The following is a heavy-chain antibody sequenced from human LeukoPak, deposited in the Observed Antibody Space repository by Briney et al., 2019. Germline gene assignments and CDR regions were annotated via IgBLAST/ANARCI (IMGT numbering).Heavy chain of an antibody. D-gene: IGHD2-2*01. CDR1: GFTFNISA. Sequence: PGGSLRLSCVASGFTFNISASNWVRQAPGKGLEWVSSISASGSGTFYADSVKGRFAISRDNSRNMVFLLMNTLRAEDTAIYYXXXVXXXXXSTPCFLPYASDFRGQGTMVAVSS. J-gene: IGHJ3*01. CDR3: XXVXXXXXSTPCFLPYASDF. CDR2: ISASGSGT. V-gene: IGHV3-23*01.